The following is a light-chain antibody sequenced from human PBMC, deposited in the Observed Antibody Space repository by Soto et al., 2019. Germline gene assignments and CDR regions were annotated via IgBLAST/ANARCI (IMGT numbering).Light chain of an antibody. V-gene: IGLV4-69*01. CDR3: QTWDTGISVV. J-gene: IGLJ2*01. CDR2: LNNDGSH. CDR1: SGHSNYA. Sequence: QSVLTQSPSASASLGASVKLTCTLSSGHSNYAIAWHQQQPEKGPRYLMKLNNDGSHSKGDGIPDRFSGSSSGAERYLTISSLQSEDESDYYCQTWDTGISVVFGGGTKGTVL.